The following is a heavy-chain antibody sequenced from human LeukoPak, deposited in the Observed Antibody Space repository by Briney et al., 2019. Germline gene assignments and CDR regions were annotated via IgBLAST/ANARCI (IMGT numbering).Heavy chain of an antibody. CDR2: IYYSGST. V-gene: IGHV4-59*01. J-gene: IGHJ6*02. CDR3: ARANYGSGYGMDV. Sequence: PSETLSLTCTVSGGSISSYYWSWIRQPPGKGLEWIGYIYYSGSTNYNPSLKSRVTISVDTSKNQFSLKLSSVTAADTAVYYCARANYGSGYGMDVWGQGNTVTVSS. CDR1: GGSISSYY. D-gene: IGHD3-10*01.